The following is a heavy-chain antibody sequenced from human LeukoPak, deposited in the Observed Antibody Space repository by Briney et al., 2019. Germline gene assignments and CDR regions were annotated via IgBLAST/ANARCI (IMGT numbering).Heavy chain of an antibody. Sequence: ASVKVSCKASGYTFTGYYMHWVRQDPGQGLEWIGWINPNSGGTNYAQKFQGRVTMTRDTSISTAYMELSRLRSDDTAVYYCARDIVGATLDAFDIWGQGTMVTVSS. J-gene: IGHJ3*02. CDR1: GYTFTGYY. CDR2: INPNSGGT. V-gene: IGHV1-2*02. D-gene: IGHD1-26*01. CDR3: ARDIVGATLDAFDI.